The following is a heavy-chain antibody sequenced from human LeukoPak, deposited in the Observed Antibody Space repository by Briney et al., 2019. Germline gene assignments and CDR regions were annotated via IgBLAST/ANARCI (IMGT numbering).Heavy chain of an antibody. CDR3: GRDRRQIYYGVDV. CDR1: GFSITIYS. J-gene: IGHJ6*02. Sequence: GGSLRLSCAASGFSITIYSMNWVRQAPGKGLEWVSFISDSGRVTYADSVKGRFTISRDTATNSLYLQMNSLRAEDTAVYYCGRDRRQIYYGVDVWGQGTTVTVSS. V-gene: IGHV3-48*01. CDR2: ISDSGRVT.